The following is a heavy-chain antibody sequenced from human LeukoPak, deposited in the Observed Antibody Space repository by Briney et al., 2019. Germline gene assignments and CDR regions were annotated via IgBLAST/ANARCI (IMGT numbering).Heavy chain of an antibody. CDR2: ISSSSSYI. D-gene: IGHD5-18*01. V-gene: IGHV3-21*01. CDR1: GFTVSTNY. J-gene: IGHJ4*02. Sequence: GGSLRLSCAASGFTVSTNYMTWVRQAPAKGLQCVSSISSSSSYIYYADSVKGRFTISRDNAKNSLYLQMKTLRAEDTAVYYCARAPTSMSLDYWGQGTLVTVSS. CDR3: ARAPTSMSLDY.